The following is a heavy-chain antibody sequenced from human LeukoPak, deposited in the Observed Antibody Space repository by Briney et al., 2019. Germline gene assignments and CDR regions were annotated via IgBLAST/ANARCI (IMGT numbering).Heavy chain of an antibody. J-gene: IGHJ5*02. V-gene: IGHV4-34*01. CDR3: ARVPYYYDSSGYSRGIWFDP. CDR2: INHRGST. Sequence: SETLSLTCAVYGGSFSGYYWSWIRQPPGKGLEWIGEINHRGSTNYNPSLKSRVTISVDTSKNQFSLKLSSVTAADTAVYYCARVPYYYDSSGYSRGIWFDPWGQGTLVTVSS. CDR1: GGSFSGYY. D-gene: IGHD3-22*01.